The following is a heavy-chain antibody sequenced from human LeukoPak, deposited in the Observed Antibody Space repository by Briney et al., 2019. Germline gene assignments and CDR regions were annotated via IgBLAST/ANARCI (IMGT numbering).Heavy chain of an antibody. V-gene: IGHV3-21*01. J-gene: IGHJ6*03. CDR1: GFTFSSYS. Sequence: PGGSLRLSCAASGFTFSSYSMNWVRQAPGKGLEWVSFISTSSSYIYYADSVKGRFTISRDNARNSLYLQMNSLRAKDTAVYYCARDSSNDYNFWSGYYTNYMDVWGKGTTVTVSS. CDR2: ISTSSSYI. CDR3: ARDSSNDYNFWSGYYTNYMDV. D-gene: IGHD3-3*01.